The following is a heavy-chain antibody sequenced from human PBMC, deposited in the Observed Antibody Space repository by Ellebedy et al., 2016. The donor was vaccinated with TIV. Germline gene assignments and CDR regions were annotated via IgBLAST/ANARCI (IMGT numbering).Heavy chain of an antibody. Sequence: GESLKISCAASGLTFSSHAMSWVRQAPGKGLEWVSSISSSGSYLYYADSVKGRFTISRDNAKNSLYLQMNSLRVEDTAVYYCASSRYHYYLGNTIFVYWGQGTLVTVSS. CDR2: ISSSGSYL. J-gene: IGHJ4*02. D-gene: IGHD3-10*01. CDR1: GLTFSSHA. CDR3: ASSRYHYYLGNTIFVY. V-gene: IGHV3-21*04.